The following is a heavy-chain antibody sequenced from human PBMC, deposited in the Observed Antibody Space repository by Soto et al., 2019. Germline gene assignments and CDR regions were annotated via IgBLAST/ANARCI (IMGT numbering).Heavy chain of an antibody. CDR1: GFTFDDYA. Sequence: GGSLRLSCAASGFTFDDYAMHWVRQAPGKGLEWVSGISWNSGSIGYADSVKGRFTISRDNAKNSLYLQMNSLRAEDTALYYCAKDILRGSAVARDAFDIWGQGTMVTVSS. V-gene: IGHV3-9*01. CDR2: ISWNSGSI. CDR3: AKDILRGSAVARDAFDI. D-gene: IGHD3-10*01. J-gene: IGHJ3*02.